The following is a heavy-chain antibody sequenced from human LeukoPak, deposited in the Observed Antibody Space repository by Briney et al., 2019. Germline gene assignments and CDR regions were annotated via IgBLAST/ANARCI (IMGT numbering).Heavy chain of an antibody. D-gene: IGHD3-3*01. CDR1: GGSISSSSYY. CDR2: IYHSGST. J-gene: IGHJ5*02. V-gene: IGHV4-39*07. CDR3: AKAVRFLEWLPDNWFDP. Sequence: SETLSLTCTVSGGSISSSSYYWGWIRQPPGKGLEWIGEIYHSGSTNYNPSLKSRVTISVDKSKNQFSLKLSSVTAADTAVYYCAKAVRFLEWLPDNWFDPWGQGTLVTVSS.